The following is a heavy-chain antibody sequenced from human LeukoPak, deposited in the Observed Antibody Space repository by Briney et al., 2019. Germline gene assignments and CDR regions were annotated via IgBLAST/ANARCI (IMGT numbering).Heavy chain of an antibody. CDR3: ARGGVRGVIRYYFDY. Sequence: SETLSLTCAVYGGSFSGYYWSWIRQPPGKGLEWIGEINHSGSTNYNPSLKSRVTISVDRSKNQLSLKLSSVTAADTAVYYCARGGVRGVIRYYFDYWGQGTLVTVSS. V-gene: IGHV4-34*01. CDR2: INHSGST. J-gene: IGHJ4*02. CDR1: GGSFSGYY. D-gene: IGHD3-10*01.